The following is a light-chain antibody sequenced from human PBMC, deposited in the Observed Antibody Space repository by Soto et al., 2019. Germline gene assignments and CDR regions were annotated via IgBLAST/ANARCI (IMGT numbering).Light chain of an antibody. CDR2: EHN. CDR3: QSYDSYTVI. J-gene: IGLJ2*01. V-gene: IGLV6-57*04. CDR1: SGSIADHY. Sequence: NFMQTQPHSVSESPGKTVTISCTRSSGSIADHYVQWYQQRPGSAPTTVIYEHNQRPSGVPDRFSGSTDGSSNSASLTISGLQTEDEADYYCQSYDSYTVIFGGGTKLTVL.